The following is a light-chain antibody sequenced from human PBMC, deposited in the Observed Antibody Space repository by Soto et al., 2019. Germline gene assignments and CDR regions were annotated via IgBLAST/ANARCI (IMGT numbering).Light chain of an antibody. Sequence: EIVMPQSPPSLTVTPGEPASISCRSSQRLLHSNGNNFLDWYLQKPGQSPQLLIYLGSNRASGVPDRVSGSAAGTDFTLKISRVEAEDVGVYYCMLALQTPYTFGQGTKLEIK. CDR2: LGS. J-gene: IGKJ2*01. V-gene: IGKV2-28*01. CDR1: QRLLHSNGNNF. CDR3: MLALQTPYT.